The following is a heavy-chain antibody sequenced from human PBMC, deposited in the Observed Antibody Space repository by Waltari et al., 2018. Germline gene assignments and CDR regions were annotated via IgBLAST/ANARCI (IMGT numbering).Heavy chain of an antibody. J-gene: IGHJ6*03. D-gene: IGHD3-3*01. V-gene: IGHV5-51*01. CDR1: GYSFTSYW. CDR3: ARLYYDFWSGRRPLYMDV. CDR2: IYPGDSDT. Sequence: EVQLVQSGAEVKKPGESLKISCKGSGYSFTSYWIAWVRPMPGKGLEWMGIIYPGDSDTRYSPSFQGQVTISADKSISTAYLQWSSLKASDTAMYYCARLYYDFWSGRRPLYMDVWGKGTTVTVSS.